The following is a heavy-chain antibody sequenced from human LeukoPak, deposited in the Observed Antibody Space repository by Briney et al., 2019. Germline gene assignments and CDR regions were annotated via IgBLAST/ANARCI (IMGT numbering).Heavy chain of an antibody. CDR3: ASLDFWSGYFDY. J-gene: IGHJ4*02. CDR2: IYYSGST. V-gene: IGHV4-59*01. D-gene: IGHD3-3*01. CDR1: GGSISSYY. Sequence: PSETLSLTCTVSGGSISSYYWSWIRQPPGKGLKWIGYIYYSGSTNYNPSLKSRVTISVDTSKNQFSLKLSSVTAADTAVYYCASLDFWSGYFDYWGQGTLVTVSS.